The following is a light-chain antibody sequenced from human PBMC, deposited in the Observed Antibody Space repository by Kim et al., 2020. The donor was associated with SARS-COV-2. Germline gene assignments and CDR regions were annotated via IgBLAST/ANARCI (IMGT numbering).Light chain of an antibody. CDR2: VGPGGDVL. CDR1: SGYDNYN. J-gene: IGLJ2*01. V-gene: IGLV9-49*01. CDR3: GAVHGTGNNFAGV. Sequence: CTLSSGYDNYNVEWYQQRPGKGPRLVLRVGPGGDVLSKGDGIPDRFSVLGSGLNRYLTIKRIQEEDESDFYCGAVHGTGNNFAGVFGGGTQLTVL.